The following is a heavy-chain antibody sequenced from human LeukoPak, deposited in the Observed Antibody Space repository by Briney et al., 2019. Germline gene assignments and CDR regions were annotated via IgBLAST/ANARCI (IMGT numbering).Heavy chain of an antibody. D-gene: IGHD1-1*01. Sequence: SETLSLTCTVSGGSISSGSYYWSWIRQPAGKGLEWIGRIYTSGSTNYNPSLKSRVTISVDTSKNQFSLKLSSVTAADTAVYYCASVRTASNYYYYYYMDVWGKGTTVTVSS. CDR1: GGSISSGSYY. CDR2: IYTSGST. V-gene: IGHV4-61*02. CDR3: ASVRTASNYYYYYYMDV. J-gene: IGHJ6*03.